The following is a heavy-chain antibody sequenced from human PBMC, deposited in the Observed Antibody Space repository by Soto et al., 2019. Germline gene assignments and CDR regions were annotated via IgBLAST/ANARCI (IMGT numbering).Heavy chain of an antibody. J-gene: IGHJ6*02. Sequence: QVQLVESGGGVVQPGRSLRLSCAASGFTFSSYAMHWVRQAPGKGLEWVAVISYDGSNKYYADSVKGRFTISRDNSKNTLYLQTNSLRAEDTAVYYCARARGPYAPPTTVYGMDVWGQGTTVTVSS. CDR2: ISYDGSNK. CDR1: GFTFSSYA. D-gene: IGHD2-8*01. CDR3: ARARGPYAPPTTVYGMDV. V-gene: IGHV3-30-3*01.